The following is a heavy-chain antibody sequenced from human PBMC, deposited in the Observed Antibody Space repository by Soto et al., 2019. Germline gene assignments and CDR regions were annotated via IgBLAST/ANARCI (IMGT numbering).Heavy chain of an antibody. Sequence: ASVKVSCKVSGYTLTELSMRWVRQAPGKGLEWMGGFDPEDGETIYAQKFQGRVTMTEDTSTDTAYMELSSLRSEDTAVYYCATPSSGWYQGGAFDIWGQGTMVTVSS. V-gene: IGHV1-24*01. CDR1: GYTLTELS. J-gene: IGHJ3*02. CDR3: ATPSSGWYQGGAFDI. D-gene: IGHD6-19*01. CDR2: FDPEDGET.